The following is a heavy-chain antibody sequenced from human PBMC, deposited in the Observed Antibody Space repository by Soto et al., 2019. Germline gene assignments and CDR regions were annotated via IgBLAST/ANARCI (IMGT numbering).Heavy chain of an antibody. D-gene: IGHD6-6*01. J-gene: IGHJ3*02. Sequence: PSETLSLTCAVSGGSISSGGYSWIWIRQPPGKGLERIGYIYHSGSTYYNPSLKSRVTISVDRSKNQFSLELSSVTAADTAVYYCARYEYSSSPSRSDAFDIWGQGTMVTVSS. CDR3: ARYEYSSSPSRSDAFDI. V-gene: IGHV4-30-2*01. CDR2: IYHSGST. CDR1: GGSISSGGYS.